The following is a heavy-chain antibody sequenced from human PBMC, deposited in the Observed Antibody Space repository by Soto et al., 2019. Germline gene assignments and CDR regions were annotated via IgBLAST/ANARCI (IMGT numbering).Heavy chain of an antibody. Sequence: EVQLLESGGGLVQPGGSLRLSCAASGFTFSSDAMSWVRQAPGKGLEWVSAISGSGGSTYYADSVKGRFTISRDNSKNTLYLQINSLRAEDSAVYYCAKVSQSAVGFDYWGQGTLVTVSS. CDR3: AKVSQSAVGFDY. CDR1: GFTFSSDA. V-gene: IGHV3-23*01. J-gene: IGHJ4*02. D-gene: IGHD3-3*01. CDR2: ISGSGGST.